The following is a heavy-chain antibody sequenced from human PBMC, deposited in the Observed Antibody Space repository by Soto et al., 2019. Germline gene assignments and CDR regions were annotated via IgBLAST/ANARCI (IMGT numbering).Heavy chain of an antibody. CDR2: ISAYNGNT. D-gene: IGHD6-19*01. V-gene: IGHV1-18*01. CDR3: GRSLEVWLVPQNTWSDP. CDR1: GYTFTSYG. J-gene: IGHJ5*02. Sequence: ASVKVSCKASGYTFTSYGISWVRQAPGQGLEWMGWISAYNGNTNYAQKLQGRVTMTTDTSTSTAYMELRSLRSDDTAVYYCGRSLEVWLVPQNTWSDPWGQETLVTVSS.